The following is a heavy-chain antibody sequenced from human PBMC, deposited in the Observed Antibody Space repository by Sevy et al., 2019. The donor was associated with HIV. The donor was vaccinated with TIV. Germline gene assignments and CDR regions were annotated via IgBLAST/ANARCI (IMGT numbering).Heavy chain of an antibody. D-gene: IGHD3-22*01. Sequence: ASVKVSCKVTGYTLTGFSMHWVRQTPGKGLEWMGTFDPEDGETIYAQKFQGRVIMTEDTSADTAHMDLSSLTSEDTAAYYCATTKDYYDSSGYPFDYWGQGTLVTVSS. V-gene: IGHV1-24*01. CDR3: ATTKDYYDSSGYPFDY. CDR1: GYTLTGFS. J-gene: IGHJ4*02. CDR2: FDPEDGET.